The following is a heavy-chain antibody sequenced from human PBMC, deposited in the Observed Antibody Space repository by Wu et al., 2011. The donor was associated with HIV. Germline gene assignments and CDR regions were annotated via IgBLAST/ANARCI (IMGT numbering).Heavy chain of an antibody. D-gene: IGHD6-25*01. J-gene: IGHJ5*02. Sequence: QGQVTISADKSISTAYLQWSSLKASDTAMYYCARQGGEAADNWFDPWGQGTLVTVSS. CDR3: ARQGGEAADNWFDP. V-gene: IGHV5-51*01.